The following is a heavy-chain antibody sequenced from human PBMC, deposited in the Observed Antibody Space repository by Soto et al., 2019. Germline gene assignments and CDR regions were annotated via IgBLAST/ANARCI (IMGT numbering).Heavy chain of an antibody. D-gene: IGHD2-2*01. CDR2: IIPNSGST. V-gene: IGHV1-2*04. J-gene: IGHJ3*02. CDR3: ASFAGYCSSTSCFDAFDI. Sequence: ASVKVSCKASGGTFSSYAISWVRQAPGQGLEWMGWIIPNSGSTNYAQKFQGWVTMTRDTSISTAYMELSRLRSDDTAVYYCASFAGYCSSTSCFDAFDIWGQGTMVTVSS. CDR1: GGTFSSYA.